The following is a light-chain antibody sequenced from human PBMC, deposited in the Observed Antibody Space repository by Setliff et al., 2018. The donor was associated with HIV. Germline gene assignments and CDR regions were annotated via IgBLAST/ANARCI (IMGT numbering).Light chain of an antibody. CDR3: CSYAGTDTYI. Sequence: QSALAQPRSVSGSPGQSVTFSCTGSSSDVGAYSFVSWYQQHPGKAPKLIIYDVYRRPSGVPDRFFGSKSGDTASLTTSGLQSEDEADYYCCSYAGTDTYIFGSGTKVTVL. CDR2: DVY. J-gene: IGLJ1*01. V-gene: IGLV2-11*01. CDR1: SSDVGAYSF.